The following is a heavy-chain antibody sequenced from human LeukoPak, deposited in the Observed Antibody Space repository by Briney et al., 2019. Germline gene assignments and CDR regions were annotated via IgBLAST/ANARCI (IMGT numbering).Heavy chain of an antibody. Sequence: ASVKVSCKASGYTFTSYYMHWVRQAPGQGLEWMGIINPSGGSTSYAQKFQGRVTMTRDMSTSTVYMELSGLRSEDTAVYYCARSLAMATPYFDYWGQGTLVTVSS. V-gene: IGHV1-46*01. D-gene: IGHD5-18*01. CDR2: INPSGGST. CDR1: GYTFTSYY. CDR3: ARSLAMATPYFDY. J-gene: IGHJ4*02.